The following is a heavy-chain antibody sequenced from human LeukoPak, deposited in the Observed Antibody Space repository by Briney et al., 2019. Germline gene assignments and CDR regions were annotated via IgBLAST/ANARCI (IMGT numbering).Heavy chain of an antibody. CDR2: IIPIFGTA. J-gene: IGHJ4*02. CDR1: GGTFSSYA. Sequence: SVKVSCKASGGTFSSYAISWVRQAPGQGLEWMGGIIPIFGTANYAQKFQGRVTMTRDTSTSTVYMELSSLRSDDTAVYYCARGGTVLRPNSPYDYWGQGTLVTVSS. D-gene: IGHD4-17*01. CDR3: ARGGTVLRPNSPYDY. V-gene: IGHV1-69*05.